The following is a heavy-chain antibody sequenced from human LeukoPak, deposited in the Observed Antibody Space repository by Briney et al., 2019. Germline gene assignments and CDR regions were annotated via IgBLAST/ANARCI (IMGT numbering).Heavy chain of an antibody. V-gene: IGHV3-23*01. CDR1: GFTFSSSA. Sequence: GGSLRLSCAASGFTFSSSAMSWVRQAPGKGLEWVSNISGSGSGGSTYYADSVKGRFTISGDNSKNTLYLQMNSLRAEDTAVYYCANAEEATGLRGDYWGQGTLVTVSS. CDR2: ISGSGSGGST. CDR3: ANAEEATGLRGDY. D-gene: IGHD5-12*01. J-gene: IGHJ4*02.